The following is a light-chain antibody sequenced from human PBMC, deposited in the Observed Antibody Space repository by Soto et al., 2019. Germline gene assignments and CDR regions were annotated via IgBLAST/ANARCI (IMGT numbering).Light chain of an antibody. CDR3: QQYDKWPIR. CDR2: GAS. Sequence: ETVLTQSLGTLSLSTGERASXSCGASQSISSSFLAWYQQKPGHAPRLLIYGASTRATGIPDRFSASGSATDFTLTISRLEPEDFAVYYCQQYDKWPIRFGQVTRMEIK. J-gene: IGKJ5*01. V-gene: IGKV3-20*01. CDR1: QSISSSF.